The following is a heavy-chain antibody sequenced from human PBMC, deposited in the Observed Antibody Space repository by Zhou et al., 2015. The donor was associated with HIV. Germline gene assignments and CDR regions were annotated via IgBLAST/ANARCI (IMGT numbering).Heavy chain of an antibody. Sequence: QVQLVQSGAEVKKPGSSVKVSCKASGGTFSSYAISWVRQAPGQGLEWMGGIIPIFGTANYAQKFQGRVTITADESTSTAYMELSSLRSEDTAVYYCARVPGLGDGYNLGMYYFDYWGQGTLVTVSS. D-gene: IGHD5-24*01. CDR1: GGTFSSYA. J-gene: IGHJ4*02. CDR3: ARVPGLGDGYNLGMYYFDY. CDR2: IIPIFGTA. V-gene: IGHV1-69*01.